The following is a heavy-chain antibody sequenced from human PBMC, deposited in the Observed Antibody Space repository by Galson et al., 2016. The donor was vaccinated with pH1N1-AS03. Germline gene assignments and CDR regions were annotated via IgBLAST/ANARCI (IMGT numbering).Heavy chain of an antibody. CDR3: AKSMWGPGSGYNGVLDF. J-gene: IGHJ4*02. D-gene: IGHD6-19*01. CDR2: LSGTRLSA. CDR1: GFSFSRYA. V-gene: IGHV3-23*01. Sequence: SLRLSCAASGFSFSRYAMSWVRPAPGQGLEWVSRLSGTRLSAYYADSVKGRFSISSDNSKRTVYLHFKGLRVEDTAVYYCAKSMWGPGSGYNGVLDFWGQGTLVTVSS.